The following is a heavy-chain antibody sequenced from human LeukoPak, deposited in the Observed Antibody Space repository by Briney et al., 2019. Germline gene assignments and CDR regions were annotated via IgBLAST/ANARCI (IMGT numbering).Heavy chain of an antibody. J-gene: IGHJ4*02. CDR2: INHSGST. V-gene: IGHV4-34*01. Sequence: SETLSFTCAVYGGSFSGYYWSWIGQPPGKGLEWIGEINHSGSTNYNPSLKSRVTISVDTSKNQFSLKLSSVTAADTAVYYCAVERYYGSGTFDYWGQGTLVTVSS. CDR3: AVERYYGSGTFDY. CDR1: GGSFSGYY. D-gene: IGHD3-10*01.